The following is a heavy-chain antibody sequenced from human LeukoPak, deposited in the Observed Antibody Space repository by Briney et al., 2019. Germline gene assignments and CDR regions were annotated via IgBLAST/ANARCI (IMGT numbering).Heavy chain of an antibody. V-gene: IGHV6-1*01. CDR2: TYYRSKWNN. D-gene: IGHD2-15*01. J-gene: IGHJ4*02. CDR3: ARDLCSGGSCYWRFDY. Sequence: SQTLSLTCAISGDTVSSNIAAWNWIRQSPSRGLEWLGTTYYRSKWNNDYAVSVKSRISINPDTSKNQFSLQLNSVTPEDTAVYYCARDLCSGGSCYWRFDYWGQGTLSPSPQ. CDR1: GDTVSSNIAA.